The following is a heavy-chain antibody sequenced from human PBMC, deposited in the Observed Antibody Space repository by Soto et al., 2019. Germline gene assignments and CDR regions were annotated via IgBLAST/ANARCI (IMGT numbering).Heavy chain of an antibody. Sequence: GGSLRLSCAASGFTVSSNYMNWVRQAPGKGLEWVSVIYIDDRTYYADSVKGRFTISRDNSKNTVYLQLNSLRAEDTAVYYCTRERFLEWLVGVRFWAFDNWGQGTMVTVSS. CDR2: IYIDDRT. CDR1: GFTVSSNY. CDR3: TRERFLEWLVGVRFWAFDN. V-gene: IGHV3-53*01. D-gene: IGHD3-3*01. J-gene: IGHJ3*02.